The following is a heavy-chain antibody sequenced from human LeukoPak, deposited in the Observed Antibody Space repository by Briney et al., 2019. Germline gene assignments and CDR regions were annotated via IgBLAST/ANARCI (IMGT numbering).Heavy chain of an antibody. CDR2: IYRSGST. CDR3: ARGRPTYYYDSSGYYPRSLFDY. Sequence: SETLSLTCTVSGGSISSGSYYWSWIRQPAGKRLEWIGHIYRSGSTNYNPSLKSRVTISVDTSKNQFSLKLSSVTAADTAVYYCARGRPTYYYDSSGYYPRSLFDYWGQGTLVTVSS. J-gene: IGHJ4*02. CDR1: GGSISSGSYY. D-gene: IGHD3-22*01. V-gene: IGHV4-61*09.